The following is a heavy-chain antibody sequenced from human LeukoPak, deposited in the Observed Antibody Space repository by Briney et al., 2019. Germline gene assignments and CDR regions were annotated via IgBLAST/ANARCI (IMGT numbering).Heavy chain of an antibody. J-gene: IGHJ4*02. Sequence: SETLSLTCTVSGGSISSSSYYWGWIRQPPGKGLEWIGSIYYSGSTYYNPSLKSRVTISVDTSKNQFSLKLSSVTAADTAVYYCARDKYSYGPIDYWGQGTLVTVSS. D-gene: IGHD5-18*01. V-gene: IGHV4-39*07. CDR1: GGSISSSSYY. CDR2: IYYSGST. CDR3: ARDKYSYGPIDY.